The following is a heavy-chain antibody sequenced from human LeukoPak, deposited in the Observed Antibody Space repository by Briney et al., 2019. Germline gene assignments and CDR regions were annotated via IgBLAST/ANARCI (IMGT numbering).Heavy chain of an antibody. CDR1: GGSISSSSYY. J-gene: IGHJ5*02. Sequence: PSETLSLTCTVSGGSISSSSYYWGWLRQPPGTGLEWIGSIYYSGSTYYNPSLKSRVTISVDTSKNPFSLKLSSVTAADTAVYYCARGGSGSYPNWFDPWGQGTLVTVSS. CDR3: ARGGSGSYPNWFDP. D-gene: IGHD3-10*01. CDR2: IYYSGST. V-gene: IGHV4-39*01.